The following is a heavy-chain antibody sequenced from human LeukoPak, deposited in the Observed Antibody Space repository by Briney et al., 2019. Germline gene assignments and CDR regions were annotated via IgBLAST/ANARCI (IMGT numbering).Heavy chain of an antibody. D-gene: IGHD3-16*01. J-gene: IGHJ4*02. Sequence: GGSLRLSCAASGFTFSSSGMHWVRQAPGKGLDWVAFIRYDGTDKYYADSVKGRFAISRDNSKNTLYLQINSLRAEDTAVYYCAKASVGGLWGQGTLVTVSS. CDR1: GFTFSSSG. V-gene: IGHV3-30*02. CDR2: IRYDGTDK. CDR3: AKASVGGL.